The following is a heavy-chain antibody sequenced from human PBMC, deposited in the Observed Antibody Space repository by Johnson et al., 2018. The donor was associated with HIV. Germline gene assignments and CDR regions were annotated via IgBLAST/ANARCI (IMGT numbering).Heavy chain of an antibody. CDR1: GFTFSRCG. CDR2: ISNDGSAK. Sequence: QVQVVESGGGVVQPGTSLRLSCAASGFTFSRCGMHWVRQAPGKGLEWAAVISNDGSAKYYAYSVKGRFTISRDNSKNTLYLQMNSLRAEDTDVYYCARACRDGYTCDVYDIWDQGTMLTVSS. D-gene: IGHD5-24*01. V-gene: IGHV3-30*03. J-gene: IGHJ3*02. CDR3: ARACRDGYTCDVYDI.